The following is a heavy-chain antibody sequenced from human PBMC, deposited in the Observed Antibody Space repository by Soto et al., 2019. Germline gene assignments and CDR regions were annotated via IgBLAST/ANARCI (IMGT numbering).Heavy chain of an antibody. V-gene: IGHV3-11*01. J-gene: IGHJ4*02. D-gene: IGHD1-26*01. Sequence: PGGSLRLSCAASGFTFSDYYMSWIRQAPGKGLEWVSYISSSGTTIYYADSVKGRFTISRDNAKNSLYLQMNSLRAEDTAVYYCARSFVGATSSLFDYWGQGTLVTVSS. CDR3: ARSFVGATSSLFDY. CDR2: ISSSGTTI. CDR1: GFTFSDYY.